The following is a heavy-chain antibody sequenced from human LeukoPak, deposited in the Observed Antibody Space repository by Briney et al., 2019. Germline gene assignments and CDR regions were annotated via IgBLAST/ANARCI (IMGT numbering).Heavy chain of an antibody. Sequence: PSETLSLTCTVSGGSISSYYWSWIRQPAGKGLEWIGRIYTSGSTNYNPSLESRVTMSVDTSKNQFSLKLSSVTAADTAVYYCAREGTMVRGVTLDYWGQGTLVTVSS. CDR2: IYTSGST. CDR1: GGSISSYY. D-gene: IGHD3-10*01. CDR3: AREGTMVRGVTLDY. V-gene: IGHV4-4*07. J-gene: IGHJ4*02.